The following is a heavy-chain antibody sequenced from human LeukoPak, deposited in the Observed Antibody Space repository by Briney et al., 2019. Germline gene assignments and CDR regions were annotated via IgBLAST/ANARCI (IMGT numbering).Heavy chain of an antibody. CDR1: GYTFTSYG. CDR3: ARKRHYYDSSGYCY. V-gene: IGHV1-2*02. D-gene: IGHD3-22*01. Sequence: ASVKVSCKASGYTFTSYGISWVRQAPGQGLEWMGWINPNSGGTNYAQKFQGRVTMTRDTSISTAYMELSRLRSDDTAVYYCARKRHYYDSSGYCYWGQGTLVTVSS. CDR2: INPNSGGT. J-gene: IGHJ4*02.